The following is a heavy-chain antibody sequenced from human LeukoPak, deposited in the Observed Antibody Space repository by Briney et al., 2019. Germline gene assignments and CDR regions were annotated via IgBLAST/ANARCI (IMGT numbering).Heavy chain of an antibody. Sequence: GGSLRLSCAASGFTFSNYAMSWVRQAPGKVLEWVSAISGSGGSTYYADSVKGRFTISRDNSKNTLYLQMNSLRAEDTAVYYCAKDMRFDWTPYYFDYWGQGTLVTVSS. CDR1: GFTFSNYA. CDR2: ISGSGGST. D-gene: IGHD3-9*01. J-gene: IGHJ4*02. CDR3: AKDMRFDWTPYYFDY. V-gene: IGHV3-23*01.